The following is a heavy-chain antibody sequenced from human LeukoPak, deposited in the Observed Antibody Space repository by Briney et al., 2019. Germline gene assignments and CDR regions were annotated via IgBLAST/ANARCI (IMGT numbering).Heavy chain of an antibody. Sequence: PGGSLRLSCAASGFTFSSYAMSWVRQAPGKGLEWVAFIRYDGSNKFYADSVKGRFTISRDNSKNTLYLQMNSLRAEDTAVYYCAKDHEQQPPRYFDYWGQGTLVTVSS. D-gene: IGHD6-13*01. CDR1: GFTFSSYA. V-gene: IGHV3-30*02. CDR3: AKDHEQQPPRYFDY. CDR2: IRYDGSNK. J-gene: IGHJ4*02.